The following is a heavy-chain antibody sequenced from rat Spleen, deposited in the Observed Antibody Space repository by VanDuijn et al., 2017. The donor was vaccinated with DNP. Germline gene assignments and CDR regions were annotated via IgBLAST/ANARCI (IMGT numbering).Heavy chain of an antibody. V-gene: IGHV5-19*01. J-gene: IGHJ2*01. CDR2: ISPTGSST. Sequence: EVQLVESGGGLVQPGRSLKLSCAASGFTFSDYNMAWVRQAPKKGLEWVASISPTGSSTYYRDSVKGRFTLSRDNAKSTLYLQMNSLRSEDTTTYYCTTDFERGYWGQGVMVTVSS. CDR1: GFTFSDYN. CDR3: TTDFERGY. D-gene: IGHD1-11*01.